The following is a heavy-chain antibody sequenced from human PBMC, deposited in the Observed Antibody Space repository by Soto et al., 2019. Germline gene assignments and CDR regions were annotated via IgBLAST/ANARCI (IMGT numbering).Heavy chain of an antibody. J-gene: IGHJ2*01. CDR2: INPGGVST. CDR1: GYTFTTYY. Sequence: QVQLVQSGAEVKKPGASVEVSCKASGYTFTTYYIHWVRHAPGQGLEWMGVINPGGVSTKYAEKFQDRVTMTSDTCTSTVYMDLISLRSEDTAVYFCARGGNGDNVGYCSVDLWGRGTQVTVSP. D-gene: IGHD4-17*01. V-gene: IGHV1-46*01. CDR3: ARGGNGDNVGYCSVDL.